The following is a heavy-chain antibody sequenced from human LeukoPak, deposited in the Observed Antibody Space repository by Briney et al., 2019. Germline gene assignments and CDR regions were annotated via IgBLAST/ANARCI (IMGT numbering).Heavy chain of an antibody. CDR1: GGSISSSSYY. D-gene: IGHD6-19*01. V-gene: IGHV4-39*01. CDR3: ARRVSSGWYYFDY. Sequence: SETLSLTCTVSGGSISSSSYYWGWIRQPPGKGLEWIGSIYYSGSTYYNPSLKSRVTISVDTSKNQFSLKLSSVTAADTAVCYCARRVSSGWYYFDYWGQGTLVTVSS. CDR2: IYYSGST. J-gene: IGHJ4*02.